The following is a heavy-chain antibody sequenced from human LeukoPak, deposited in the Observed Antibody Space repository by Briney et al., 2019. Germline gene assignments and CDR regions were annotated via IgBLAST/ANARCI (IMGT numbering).Heavy chain of an antibody. CDR3: ARPWSGYYYGSGSYYY. Sequence: SETLSLTCAVYGGSLSGYYWSWIRQPPGKGLEWIGEINHSGSTNYNPSLKSRVTISVDTSKNQFSLKLSSVTAADTAVYYCARPWSGYYYGSGSYYYWGQGTLVTVSS. J-gene: IGHJ4*02. V-gene: IGHV4-34*01. CDR1: GGSLSGYY. CDR2: INHSGST. D-gene: IGHD3-10*01.